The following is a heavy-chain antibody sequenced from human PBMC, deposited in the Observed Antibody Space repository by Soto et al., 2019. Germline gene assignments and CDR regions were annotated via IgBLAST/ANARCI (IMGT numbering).Heavy chain of an antibody. V-gene: IGHV3-30*18. CDR1: GFTFSSYG. CDR3: AKFPRYCSSTSCSV. D-gene: IGHD2-2*01. Sequence: GGSLRLSCAASGFTFSSYGMHWVRQAPGKGLEWVAVISYDGSNKYYADSVKGRFTISRDNSKNTLYLQMNSLRAEDTAVYYCAKFPRYCSSTSCSVWGQGTLVTVSS. J-gene: IGHJ4*02. CDR2: ISYDGSNK.